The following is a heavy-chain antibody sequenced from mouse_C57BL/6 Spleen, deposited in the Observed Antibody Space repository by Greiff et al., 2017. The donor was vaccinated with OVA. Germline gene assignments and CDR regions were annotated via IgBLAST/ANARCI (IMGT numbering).Heavy chain of an antibody. J-gene: IGHJ1*03. CDR1: GFTFSDYY. D-gene: IGHD2-4*01. CDR3: ARDDYEGYFDV. CDR2: ISNGGGST. V-gene: IGHV5-12*01. Sequence: EVHLVESGGGLVQPGGSLKLSCAASGFTFSDYYMYWVRQTPEKRLEWVAYISNGGGSTYYPDTVKGRFTISRDNAKNTLYLQMSRLKSEDTAMYYCARDDYEGYFDVWGTGTTVTVSS.